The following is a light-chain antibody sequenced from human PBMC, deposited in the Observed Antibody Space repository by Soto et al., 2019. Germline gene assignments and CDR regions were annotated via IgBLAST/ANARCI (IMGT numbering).Light chain of an antibody. Sequence: DIQMTQSPSTLSASVGYRVTITCRASQTLSNWLAWYQQKPGKAPKLLIYDASSLHSGAPSRFSGSASGADFTLTISSLQPDYFATYWCQQYESFPFTCGPGTKV. J-gene: IGKJ3*01. V-gene: IGKV1-5*01. CDR2: DAS. CDR3: QQYESFPFT. CDR1: QTLSNW.